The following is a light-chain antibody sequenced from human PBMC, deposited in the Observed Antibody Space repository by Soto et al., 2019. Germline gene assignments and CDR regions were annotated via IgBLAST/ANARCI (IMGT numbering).Light chain of an antibody. CDR3: HQCHFYWT. J-gene: IGKJ1*01. V-gene: IGKV1-5*03. CDR2: KAS. CDR1: QTIGDW. Sequence: DIQMTQSPSTLPASVGDRVTITCRASQTIGDWLGWYQQKPGKVPKLLIYKASTLEGGVPSRFSGSGSGTEFTLTISSLQPDDFATDYCHQCHFYWTFGQGTTVEIK.